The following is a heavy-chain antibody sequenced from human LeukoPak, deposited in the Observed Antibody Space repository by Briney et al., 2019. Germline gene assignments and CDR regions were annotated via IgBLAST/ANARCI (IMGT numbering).Heavy chain of an antibody. CDR3: ARDDGSYRYYYYYGMDV. V-gene: IGHV1-8*01. D-gene: IGHD1-26*01. J-gene: IGHJ6*02. Sequence: ASVKVSCKASGYTFTSYDINWVRQATGQGLEWMGWMNPNSGNTGYAQKFQGRVTMTRNTSISTAYMELSSLRSEDTAVYCCARDDGSYRYYYYYGMDVWGQGTTVTVSS. CDR1: GYTFTSYD. CDR2: MNPNSGNT.